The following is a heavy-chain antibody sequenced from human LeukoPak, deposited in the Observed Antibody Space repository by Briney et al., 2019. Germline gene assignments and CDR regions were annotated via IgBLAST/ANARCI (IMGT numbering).Heavy chain of an antibody. V-gene: IGHV4-39*01. CDR3: ARHRGRGFYPGDSFDL. D-gene: IGHD3-10*01. CDR2: IYYSGTT. Sequence: SETLSLTCTVSGGSISSSSNYWGWIRQPPGKGLEWIGSIYYSGTTYYNPSLKTRVTISMDTSKNQVSLNLTSVTAADATMFYCARHRGRGFYPGDSFDLWGQGTMVTVSS. J-gene: IGHJ3*01. CDR1: GGSISSSSNY.